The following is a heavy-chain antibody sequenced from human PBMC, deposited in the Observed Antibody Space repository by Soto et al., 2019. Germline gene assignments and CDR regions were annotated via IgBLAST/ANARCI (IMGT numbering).Heavy chain of an antibody. CDR1: GDSISSDYYH. CDR3: AREDGGGDSLDV. V-gene: IGHV4-30-4*08. D-gene: IGHD2-21*02. Sequence: PSETLSLTCTVSGDSISSDYYHWTWIRQSPGKGLEWIGYIHHSGSILYNPSLKSRVTISVDTSKNQFSLHLTSVTAADTAVYYCAREDGGGDSLDVWGQGTTVTVSS. CDR2: IHHSGSI. J-gene: IGHJ6*02.